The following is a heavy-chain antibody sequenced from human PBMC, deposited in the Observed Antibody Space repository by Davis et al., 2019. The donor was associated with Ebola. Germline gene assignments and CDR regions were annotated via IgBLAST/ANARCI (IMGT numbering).Heavy chain of an antibody. CDR3: ARVPATYYGMDV. Sequence: GESLKISCAASTFTFSTYAMTWVRQAPGKGLEWVSAISGSGGSTYYADSVKGRFTISRDNSKNTLFLHINSLRVEDTAVYYCARVPATYYGMDVWGKGTTVTVSS. V-gene: IGHV3-23*01. CDR2: ISGSGGST. CDR1: TFTFSTYA. J-gene: IGHJ6*04.